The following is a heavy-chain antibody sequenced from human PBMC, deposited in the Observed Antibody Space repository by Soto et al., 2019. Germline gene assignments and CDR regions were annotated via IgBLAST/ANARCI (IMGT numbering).Heavy chain of an antibody. CDR2: IKGDGSET. V-gene: IGHV3-74*01. CDR3: ARESYGDYRYFQH. Sequence: PGGSLRLSCAASGFTFSHYWMHWVRQAPGKGLEWVSRIKGDGSETNYADSVKGRFTISRDNARNTVYLQMKSLRAEDTAVYYCARESYGDYRYFQHWGQGTLVTVSS. D-gene: IGHD4-17*01. J-gene: IGHJ1*01. CDR1: GFTFSHYW.